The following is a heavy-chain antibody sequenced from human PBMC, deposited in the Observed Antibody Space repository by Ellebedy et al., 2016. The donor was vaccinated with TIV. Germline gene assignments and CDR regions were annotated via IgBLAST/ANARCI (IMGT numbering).Heavy chain of an antibody. Sequence: GGSLRLXCAASGFTFSNYVLSWVRQAPGKGLEWVSTIGLSGGNTYYADSVKGRFTISRDNSKNTLSLQMNSLRAEDTAVYYCVKEDGGCVFDHWGQGALVTVSS. CDR2: IGLSGGNT. J-gene: IGHJ4*02. V-gene: IGHV3-23*01. D-gene: IGHD4-23*01. CDR1: GFTFSNYV. CDR3: VKEDGGCVFDH.